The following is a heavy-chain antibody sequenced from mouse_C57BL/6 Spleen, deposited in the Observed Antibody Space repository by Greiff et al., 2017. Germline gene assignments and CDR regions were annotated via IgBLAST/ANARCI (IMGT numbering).Heavy chain of an antibody. D-gene: IGHD3-3*01. CDR2: ISSGSSTI. Sequence: EVNLVVSGGGLVKPGGSLKLSCAASGFTFSDYGMHWVRQAPEKGLEWVAYISSGSSTIYYADTVKGRFTISRDNAKNTLFLQMTSLRSEDTAMYYCAREGPFYAMDYWGQGTSVTVSS. V-gene: IGHV5-17*01. CDR3: AREGPFYAMDY. J-gene: IGHJ4*01. CDR1: GFTFSDYG.